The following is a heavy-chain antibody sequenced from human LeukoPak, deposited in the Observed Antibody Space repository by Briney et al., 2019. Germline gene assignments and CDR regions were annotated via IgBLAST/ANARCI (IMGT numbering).Heavy chain of an antibody. V-gene: IGHV1-3*01. CDR1: GYTFTNYA. Sequence: SVKVSCKASGYTFTNYAIHWVRQAPGQRLEWMGWINAGNDNTKYSQKFQGRVTITRDTSASTVYMELSSLRSEDMAVYYCTRGLLWFGELSPPGYWGQGTLITVSS. J-gene: IGHJ4*02. CDR3: TRGLLWFGELSPPGY. D-gene: IGHD3-10*01. CDR2: INAGNDNT.